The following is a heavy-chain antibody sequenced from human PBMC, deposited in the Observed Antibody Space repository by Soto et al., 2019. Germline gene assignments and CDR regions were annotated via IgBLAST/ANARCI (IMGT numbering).Heavy chain of an antibody. D-gene: IGHD6-13*01. CDR1: GYTFTIYG. CDR3: EKESSSSCHDY. CDR2: ISASNGNT. V-gene: IGHV1-18*01. Sequence: QVQLVQSGAEVKKPVASVKVSCKASGYTFTIYGISCVRQAPGQGLAWMGWISASNGNTNYAQKLQGRVTMTTDTSTSTTSIELQAARPEDNAVYCCEKESSSSCHDYWGQGTLVTVSS. J-gene: IGHJ4*02.